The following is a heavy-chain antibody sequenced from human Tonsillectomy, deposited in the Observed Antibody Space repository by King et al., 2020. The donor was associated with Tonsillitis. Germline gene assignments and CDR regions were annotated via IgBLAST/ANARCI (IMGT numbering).Heavy chain of an antibody. CDR1: GFTFSSYG. Sequence: VQLVESRGGVVQPGRSLRLSCAVSGFTFSSYGMHWVRQAPGKGLEWVAVISHHGRNKYYADSVKGRFTISRDNSKNTLYLQMNSLRAEDTAVYYCARGPDYDILTGPNYYYYGMDVWGQGTTVTVSS. D-gene: IGHD3-9*01. CDR3: ARGPDYDILTGPNYYYYGMDV. V-gene: IGHV3-33*05. CDR2: ISHHGRNK. J-gene: IGHJ6*02.